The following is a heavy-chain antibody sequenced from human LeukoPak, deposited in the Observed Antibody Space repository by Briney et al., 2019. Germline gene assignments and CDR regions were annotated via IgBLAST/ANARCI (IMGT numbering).Heavy chain of an antibody. Sequence: SEPLSLPYAVSDYPISSGYYWGWIRQPPRKGPGWVGSIHHSGSTYSNPSLKTRATISVDTSKNQLSLKLSSVTAADTAVYYCAREPSRGFGELSLPFDYGGQGTLVTVSS. D-gene: IGHD3-10*01. CDR2: IHHSGST. CDR1: DYPISSGYY. CDR3: AREPSRGFGELSLPFDY. J-gene: IGHJ4*02. V-gene: IGHV4-38-2*02.